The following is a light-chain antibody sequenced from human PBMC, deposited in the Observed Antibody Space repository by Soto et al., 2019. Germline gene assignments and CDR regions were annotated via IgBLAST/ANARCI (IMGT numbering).Light chain of an antibody. CDR1: QSVSSN. J-gene: IGKJ5*01. V-gene: IGKV3-15*01. CDR2: GAS. CDR3: QQYNNWPPIA. Sequence: EIVTTQTPSNLRGAAGESGTRCCRASQSVSSNLAWYQQKPGQAPRLLIYGASTRAAGIPARFSGSGSGTEFTLTVSGLHSEDFAVYCCQQYNNWPPIAFGQGTRLEIK.